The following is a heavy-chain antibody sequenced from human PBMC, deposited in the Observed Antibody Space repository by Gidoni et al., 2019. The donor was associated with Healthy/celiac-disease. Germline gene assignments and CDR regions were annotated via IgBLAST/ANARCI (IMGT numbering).Heavy chain of an antibody. CDR2: INAGNGNT. Sequence: QVQLVQSGAEVKKPGASVKVSCKASGYTFTSYALHWVRQAPGQRLEWMGWINAGNGNTKYSQKFQGRVTITRDTSASTAYMELSSLRSEDTAVYYCARGGATRDDSSGPGAFDIWGQGTMVTVSS. CDR3: ARGGATRDDSSGPGAFDI. V-gene: IGHV1-3*01. D-gene: IGHD3-22*01. CDR1: GYTFTSYA. J-gene: IGHJ3*02.